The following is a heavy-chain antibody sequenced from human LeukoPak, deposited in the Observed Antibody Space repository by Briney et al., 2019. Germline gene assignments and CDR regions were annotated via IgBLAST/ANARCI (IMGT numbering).Heavy chain of an antibody. J-gene: IGHJ3*02. V-gene: IGHV4-39*01. CDR3: ARPDIVVVPAANAFDI. CDR2: IYYSGST. Sequence: SETLSLTCTVSGGSISSSSYYWCWIRQPPGKGLEWIGSIYYSGSTYYNPSLKSRVTISVDTSKNQFSLRLSSVTAADTAVYYCARPDIVVVPAANAFDIWGQGTMVTVSS. CDR1: GGSISSSSYY. D-gene: IGHD2-2*01.